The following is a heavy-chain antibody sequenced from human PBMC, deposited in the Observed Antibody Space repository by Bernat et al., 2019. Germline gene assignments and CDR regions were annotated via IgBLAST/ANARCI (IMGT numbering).Heavy chain of an antibody. CDR1: GFTFSSYA. D-gene: IGHD3-22*01. CDR2: ISYDGSIK. V-gene: IGHV3-30-3*01. CDR3: ARETYDSSGYYSALYYFDY. J-gene: IGHJ4*02. Sequence: QVQLVESGGGVVQPGRSLRLSCAASGFTFSSYAMHWVRQAPGKGLEWVAVISYDGSIKYYADSVKGRFTISRDNSKNTLYLQMNSLRAEDTAVYYCARETYDSSGYYSALYYFDYWGQGTLVTVSS.